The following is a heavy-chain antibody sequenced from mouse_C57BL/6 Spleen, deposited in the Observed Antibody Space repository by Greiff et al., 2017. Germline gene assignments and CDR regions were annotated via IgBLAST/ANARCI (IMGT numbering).Heavy chain of an antibody. CDR2: IDPNSGGT. V-gene: IGHV1-72*01. Sequence: QQSCKAFGYTFTSYWMHWVTQRPGRGLEWIGRIDPNSGGTKYNEKFKSKATLTVDKPSNTAYMQLSSLTSEDSAVYYCARSEYYGSSYFDVWGTGATVTVSS. CDR1: GYTFTSYW. CDR3: ARSEYYGSSYFDV. J-gene: IGHJ1*03. D-gene: IGHD1-1*01.